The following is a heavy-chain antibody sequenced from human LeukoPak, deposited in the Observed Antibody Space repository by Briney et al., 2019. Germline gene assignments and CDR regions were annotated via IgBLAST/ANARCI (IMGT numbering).Heavy chain of an antibody. CDR3: AREYCSGGSCYYYYGMDV. V-gene: IGHV3-30-3*01. CDR2: ISYDGSNK. Sequence: GRSLRLSCAASGFTFSNYPMHWVRQAPGKGLEWVAVISYDGSNKDYGDSVKGRFTISRDNSKNTLYLQMNSLRAEDTAVYYCAREYCSGGSCYYYYGMDVWGQGTTVTVSS. J-gene: IGHJ6*02. D-gene: IGHD2-15*01. CDR1: GFTFSNYP.